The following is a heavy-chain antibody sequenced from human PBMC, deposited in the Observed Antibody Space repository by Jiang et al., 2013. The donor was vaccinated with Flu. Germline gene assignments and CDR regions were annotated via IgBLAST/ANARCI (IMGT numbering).Heavy chain of an antibody. CDR3: ARSYYYGRSHYFDY. CDR1: GVSISSETYY. D-gene: IGHD3-10*01. J-gene: IGHJ4*02. CDR2: IYHSGST. Sequence: GLVKPLQTLSLTCTVSGVSISSETYYWSWIRQPPGEGLQWIGSIYHSGSTYYNPPLARRFTMSIDPSKNQFSLKVTSLHAADTAVYFCARSYYYGRSHYFDYWGPGTLVTFSP. V-gene: IGHV4-31*03.